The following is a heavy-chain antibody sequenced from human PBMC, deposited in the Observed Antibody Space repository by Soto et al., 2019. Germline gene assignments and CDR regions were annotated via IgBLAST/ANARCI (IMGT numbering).Heavy chain of an antibody. Sequence: PGGSLRLSCAASGFTFSSYAMNWVRQAPGKGLEWVSAISGSGGSTYYADSVQGRFTISRDSSKNTLYLQMNSLRAEDTAVYYCAKGNSWSPALVLDIWGQGTMVTVSS. J-gene: IGHJ3*02. CDR3: AKGNSWSPALVLDI. D-gene: IGHD1-7*01. CDR1: GFTFSSYA. CDR2: ISGSGGST. V-gene: IGHV3-23*01.